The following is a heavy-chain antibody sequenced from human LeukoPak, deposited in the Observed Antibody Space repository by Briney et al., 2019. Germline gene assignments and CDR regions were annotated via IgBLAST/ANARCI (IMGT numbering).Heavy chain of an antibody. CDR2: IYYDGST. J-gene: IGHJ4*02. V-gene: IGHV4-39*01. D-gene: IGHD2-15*01. CDR1: DGSITSTYY. Sequence: SETLSLTCTVSDGSITSTYYWAWIRQPPGKGLEWIGDIYYDGSTYYNPSLKSRLTISIDTSKNQFSLKLSSVTAADTSVYYCARITGYCRGGSCFSIYFDSWGQGTLVTVSS. CDR3: ARITGYCRGGSCFSIYFDS.